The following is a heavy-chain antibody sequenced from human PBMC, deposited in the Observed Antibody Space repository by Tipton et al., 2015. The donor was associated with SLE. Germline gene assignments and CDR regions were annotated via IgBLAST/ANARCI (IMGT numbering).Heavy chain of an antibody. CDR3: ARGNYDIFRCFDF. Sequence: RSLRLSCAVSGFTLSNFPIHWVRQAPGKGLEWVAATSSGGRDNYYPDSVRDRFTISRDTSKNRVFLQMNTLRPEDTGLYFCARGNYDIFRCFDFWGQGTLVTVSS. J-gene: IGHJ4*02. D-gene: IGHD3-9*01. CDR2: TSSGGRDN. CDR1: GFTLSNFP. V-gene: IGHV3-30*04.